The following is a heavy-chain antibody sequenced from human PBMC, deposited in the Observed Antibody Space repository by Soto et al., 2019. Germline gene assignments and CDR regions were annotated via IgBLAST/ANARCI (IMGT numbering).Heavy chain of an antibody. CDR2: IYWNDDK. J-gene: IGHJ4*02. V-gene: IGHV2-5*01. Sequence: QITLKESGPTLVKPTQTLTLTCTFSGFSLSTSGVGVGWIRQPPGKALEWLALIYWNDDKRYSPSLKSRLTITKDTSKNQVVLTMTHMDPVDTATYYCAHRRNAYDSSGYYRIFDYWGQGTLVTVSS. D-gene: IGHD3-22*01. CDR3: AHRRNAYDSSGYYRIFDY. CDR1: GFSLSTSGVG.